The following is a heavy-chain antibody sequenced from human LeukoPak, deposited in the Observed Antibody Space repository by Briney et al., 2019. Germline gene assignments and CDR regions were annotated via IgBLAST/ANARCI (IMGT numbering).Heavy chain of an antibody. V-gene: IGHV4-34*01. CDR2: INHSGST. J-gene: IGHJ4*02. Sequence: SETLSLTCAVYGGSFSGYYWSWIRQPPGKGLEWIGEINHSGSTNYNPSLKSRVTISVDTSKNQFSLKLSSVTAADTAVYYCATGASPGLYDYWGQGTPVTVSS. CDR1: GGSFSGYY. CDR3: ATGASPGLYDY. D-gene: IGHD3-10*01.